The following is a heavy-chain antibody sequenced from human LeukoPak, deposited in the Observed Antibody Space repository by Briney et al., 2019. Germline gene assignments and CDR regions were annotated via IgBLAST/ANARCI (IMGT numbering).Heavy chain of an antibody. V-gene: IGHV3-33*01. CDR3: ARDPSLHIVVVTAIKGSWFDP. CDR2: IWYDGSNK. J-gene: IGHJ5*02. D-gene: IGHD2-21*02. CDR1: GFTFSSYG. Sequence: PGGSLRLSCAASGFTFSSYGMHWVRQAPGKGLEWVAVIWYDGSNKYYADSVKGRFTISRDNSKNTLYLQMNSLRAEDTAVYYCARDPSLHIVVVTAIKGSWFDPWGQGTLVTVSS.